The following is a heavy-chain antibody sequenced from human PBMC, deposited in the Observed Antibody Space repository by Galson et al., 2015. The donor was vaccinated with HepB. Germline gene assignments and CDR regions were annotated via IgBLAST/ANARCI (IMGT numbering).Heavy chain of an antibody. Sequence: SLRLSCAASGFTFSSYNMNWVRQAPGKGLDWISYISATGTTIDYADSVKGRFIISRDNAKNSLFLQMNSLRVEDTAGYYCARDSRATFGEPNWFDPWGQGTLVIVS. D-gene: IGHD3-3*01. CDR2: ISATGTTI. J-gene: IGHJ5*02. V-gene: IGHV3-48*03. CDR3: ARDSRATFGEPNWFDP. CDR1: GFTFSSYN.